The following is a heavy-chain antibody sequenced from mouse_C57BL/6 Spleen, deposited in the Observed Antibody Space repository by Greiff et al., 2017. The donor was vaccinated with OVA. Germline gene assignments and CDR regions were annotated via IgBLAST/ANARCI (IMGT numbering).Heavy chain of an antibody. CDR2: IDPSDSET. J-gene: IGHJ4*01. CDR3: ASLGTVYARDY. Sequence: VQLQQPGAELVRPGSSVKLSCKASGYTFTSYWMHWVKQRPIQGLEWIGNIDPSDSETHYNQKFKDKATLTVDKSSSTAYMQLSSLTSEVSAVYFCASLGTVYARDYWGKGTSVTVSS. D-gene: IGHD3-1*01. CDR1: GYTFTSYW. V-gene: IGHV1-52*01.